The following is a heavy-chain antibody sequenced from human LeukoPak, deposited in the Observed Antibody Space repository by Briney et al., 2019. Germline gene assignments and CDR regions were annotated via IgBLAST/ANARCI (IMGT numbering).Heavy chain of an antibody. J-gene: IGHJ4*02. CDR3: ARGGVYCSSVSCSVDY. CDR1: GFTFGDYA. D-gene: IGHD2-2*01. V-gene: IGHV3-49*03. Sequence: GGSLRLSCTASGFTFGDYAMSWFSQAPGKGLEWVGFIRSKAYGGTTENAASVKGRFTISRDDSKSIAYLQMNSLKTEDTAVYYCARGGVYCSSVSCSVDYWGQGILVTVSS. CDR2: IRSKAYGGTT.